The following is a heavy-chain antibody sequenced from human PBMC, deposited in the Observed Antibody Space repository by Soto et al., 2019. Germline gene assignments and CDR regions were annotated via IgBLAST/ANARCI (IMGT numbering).Heavy chain of an antibody. V-gene: IGHV3-23*04. D-gene: IGHD3-16*01. CDR2: ISDGGVST. Sequence: EVQLVESGGGLVQPGGSLRLSCAASGFTFSSYWMHWVRQAPGKGLVWVSAISDGGVSTYYADSVKGRFTISRDNSKNTLYLQMNSLTDEDTAVYYCAKAGEAGMDVWGQGTTVTVSS. CDR1: GFTFSSYW. CDR3: AKAGEAGMDV. J-gene: IGHJ6*02.